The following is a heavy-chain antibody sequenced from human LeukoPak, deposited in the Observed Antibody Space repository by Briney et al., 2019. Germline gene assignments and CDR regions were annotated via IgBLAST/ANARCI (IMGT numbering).Heavy chain of an antibody. J-gene: IGHJ6*02. CDR1: GFTVSSNY. D-gene: IGHD3-3*01. Sequence: GGSLRLSCAASGFTVSSNYMSWVRQAPGKGLEWVSVIYSGGSTYYADSVKGRFTISRDNSKNTLYLQMNSLRAEDTAVYYCARGTVDYDFWSAYYYYGMDVWGQGTTVTVSS. CDR2: IYSGGST. V-gene: IGHV3-66*01. CDR3: ARGTVDYDFWSAYYYYGMDV.